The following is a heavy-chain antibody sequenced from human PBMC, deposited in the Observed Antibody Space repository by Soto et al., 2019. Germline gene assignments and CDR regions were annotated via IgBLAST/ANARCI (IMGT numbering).Heavy chain of an antibody. CDR2: IIPIFGTA. CDR1: GGTFSSYT. Sequence: QVQLVQSGAEVKKPGSSVTVSCKASGGTFSSYTISWVRQAPGQGLEWMGGIIPIFGTANYAQKFQGRVTITADESTRTAYMELSSLSSEDSAVYYCARGNHRWLQLWYFHPRGRRTLVTVSS. D-gene: IGHD5-12*01. V-gene: IGHV1-69*12. J-gene: IGHJ2*01. CDR3: ARGNHRWLQLWYFHP.